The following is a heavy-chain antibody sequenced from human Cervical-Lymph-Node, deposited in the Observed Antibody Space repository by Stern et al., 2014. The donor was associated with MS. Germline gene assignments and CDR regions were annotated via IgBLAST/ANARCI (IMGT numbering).Heavy chain of an antibody. CDR2: IYSGGGT. Sequence: EVQLEESGGGLIQPGGSLRLSCAASGFIVSSNYMSWVRQAAGKGLEWDSVIYSGGGTYYADSVKGRFTISRDNSKNTLYLQMNSLRAEDTAMYYCASQGGTSRRYFDYWGQGTLVTVSS. D-gene: IGHD1-7*01. V-gene: IGHV3-53*01. CDR3: ASQGGTSRRYFDY. CDR1: GFIVSSNY. J-gene: IGHJ4*02.